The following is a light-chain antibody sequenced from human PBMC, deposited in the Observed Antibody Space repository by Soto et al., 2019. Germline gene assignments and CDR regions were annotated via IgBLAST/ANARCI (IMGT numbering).Light chain of an antibody. CDR1: QSVSSN. Sequence: EIVMTQSPATLSVSPGERATLSCRASQSVSSNLAWYQQKPGQAPRLLIYGASTRATGIPARFSGSGSGTEFTLTISSLQSEDFAVYYCQQYNNAASLTFGQGTKVDIK. V-gene: IGKV3-15*01. CDR3: QQYNNAASLT. CDR2: GAS. J-gene: IGKJ1*01.